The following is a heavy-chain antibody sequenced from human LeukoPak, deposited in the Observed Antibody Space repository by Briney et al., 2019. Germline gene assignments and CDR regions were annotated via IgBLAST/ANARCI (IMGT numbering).Heavy chain of an antibody. Sequence: SETLSLTCTVSGGSISSYYWSWIRQPAGKGLESIGHISTSGSTNYNPSLKSRVTMSVDTSKNQFSLKLSSVTAADTAVYYCARTLSRWDPFDYWGQGTLVTVSS. J-gene: IGHJ4*02. CDR3: ARTLSRWDPFDY. CDR1: GGSISSYY. CDR2: ISTSGST. D-gene: IGHD1-26*01. V-gene: IGHV4-4*07.